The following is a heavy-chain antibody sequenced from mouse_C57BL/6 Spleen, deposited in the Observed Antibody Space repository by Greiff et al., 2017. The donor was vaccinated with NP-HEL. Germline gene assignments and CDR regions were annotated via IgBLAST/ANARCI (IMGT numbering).Heavy chain of an antibody. CDR2: IYPGSGST. CDR3: ARKRSGISRFDY. Sequence: VQLQQSGAELVKPGASVKMSCKASGYTFTSYWITWVKQRPGQGLEWIGYIYPGSGSTNYNEKFKSKATLTVDTSSSTAYMQLSSLTSEDSAVYYCARKRSGISRFDYWGQGTTLTVSS. V-gene: IGHV1-55*01. D-gene: IGHD4-1*01. J-gene: IGHJ2*01. CDR1: GYTFTSYW.